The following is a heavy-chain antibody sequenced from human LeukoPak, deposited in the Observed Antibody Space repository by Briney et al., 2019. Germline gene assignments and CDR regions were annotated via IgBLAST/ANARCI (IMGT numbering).Heavy chain of an antibody. CDR2: ISGSGGSA. CDR3: AKDNRGWYGWVFDY. V-gene: IGHV3-23*01. CDR1: GFTFSSYA. Sequence: AGGSLRLSCAASGFTFSSYAMSWVRQAPGKGLEWVSAISGSGGSAYYADSVKGRFTISRDNSKNTLYLQMNSLRAEDTAVYYCAKDNRGWYGWVFDYWGQGTLVTVSS. J-gene: IGHJ4*02. D-gene: IGHD6-19*01.